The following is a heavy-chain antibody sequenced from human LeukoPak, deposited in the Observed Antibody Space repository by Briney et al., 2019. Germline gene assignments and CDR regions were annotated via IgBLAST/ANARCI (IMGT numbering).Heavy chain of an antibody. CDR1: GYTFTSYG. V-gene: IGHV1-18*01. D-gene: IGHD6-13*01. CDR3: ASKRSSSSWYEWFDP. Sequence: EASVKVSCKASGYTFTSYGISWVRQAPGQGLEWMGWISAYNGNTNYAQKLQGRVTMTRDTSISTAYMELSRLRSDDTAVYYCASKRSSSSWYEWFDPWGQGTLVTVSS. J-gene: IGHJ5*02. CDR2: ISAYNGNT.